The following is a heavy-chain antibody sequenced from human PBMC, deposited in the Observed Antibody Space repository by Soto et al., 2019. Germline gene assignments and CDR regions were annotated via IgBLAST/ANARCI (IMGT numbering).Heavy chain of an antibody. Sequence: SETLSLTCAVSGGSISSGGYSWSWIRQPPGKGLEWIGYVYHSGSTYYNPSLKSRVTISVDRSKNQFSLKLSSVTAADTAVYYCARDSGITIFGVVIKLYYWGQGTLVTVSS. CDR1: GGSISSGGYS. V-gene: IGHV4-30-2*01. J-gene: IGHJ4*02. CDR3: ARDSGITIFGVVIKLYY. CDR2: VYHSGST. D-gene: IGHD3-3*01.